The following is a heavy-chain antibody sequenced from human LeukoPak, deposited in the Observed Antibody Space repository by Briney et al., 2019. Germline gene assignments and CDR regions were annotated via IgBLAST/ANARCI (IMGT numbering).Heavy chain of an antibody. V-gene: IGHV4-30-2*01. Sequence: SQTLSLTCAVSGGSISSGGYSWSWIRQPPGKGLEWIGYIYHSGSTYYNPSLKSRVTISVDRSKNQFSLKLSSVTAADTAVYYCASPGYSSGWYRGSGLFDYWGQGTLVTVSS. CDR3: ASPGYSSGWYRGSGLFDY. D-gene: IGHD6-19*01. J-gene: IGHJ4*02. CDR1: GGSISSGGYS. CDR2: IYHSGST.